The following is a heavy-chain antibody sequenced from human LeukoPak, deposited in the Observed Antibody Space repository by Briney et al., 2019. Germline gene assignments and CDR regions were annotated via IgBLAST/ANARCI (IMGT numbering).Heavy chain of an antibody. CDR1: GFTISPYS. V-gene: IGHV3-48*02. D-gene: IGHD3-10*01. Sequence: PGGSLRLSCAASGFTISPYSMNWVRQAPGKGLEWVSYISSNSRSIYYADPVKGRFTMSRDNAKNSLYLQMNSLRDEDTAVYYCARGFYGSGTYLFDYWGQGTLVTVSS. J-gene: IGHJ4*02. CDR3: ARGFYGSGTYLFDY. CDR2: ISSNSRSI.